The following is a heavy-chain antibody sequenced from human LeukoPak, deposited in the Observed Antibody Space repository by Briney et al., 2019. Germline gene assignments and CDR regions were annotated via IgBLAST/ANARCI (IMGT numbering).Heavy chain of an antibody. CDR1: GFPFRTYA. Sequence: GGSLRLSCAASGFPFRTYAMTWVRQAPGKGLEWLSAISDGGEGAHYADSVRGRFTISRDNSKNTLSLQMNSLRVDDTAVYYCARVNYGGISGYHLDDWGQGTLVTVCS. CDR2: ISDGGEGA. V-gene: IGHV3-23*01. CDR3: ARVNYGGISGYHLDD. D-gene: IGHD4-23*01. J-gene: IGHJ4*02.